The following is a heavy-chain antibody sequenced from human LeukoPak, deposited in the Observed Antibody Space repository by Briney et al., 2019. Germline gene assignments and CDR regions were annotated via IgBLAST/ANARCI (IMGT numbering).Heavy chain of an antibody. D-gene: IGHD6-13*01. CDR1: GYTFTGYY. V-gene: IGHV1-2*02. Sequence: ASVKVSCKASGYTFTGYYMHWVRQAPGQGLEWMGWINPNSGGTNYAQKFQGRVTMTRDTSISTACMELSRLRSDDTAVYYCARGAGRQQLDPRLDYYYGMDVWGQGTTVTVSS. J-gene: IGHJ6*02. CDR3: ARGAGRQQLDPRLDYYYGMDV. CDR2: INPNSGGT.